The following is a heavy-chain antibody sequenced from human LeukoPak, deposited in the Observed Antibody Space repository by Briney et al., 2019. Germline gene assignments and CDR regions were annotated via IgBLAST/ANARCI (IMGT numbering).Heavy chain of an antibody. D-gene: IGHD4-23*01. Sequence: SETLSLTCTLYGDSVSSSSYYWGWIRQPPGKGLEWIGYIYYSGSTNYNPSLKSRVTISVDTSKNQFSLKLSSVTAADTAVYYCARGTYGGPFDYWGQGALVTVSS. CDR2: IYYSGST. J-gene: IGHJ4*02. V-gene: IGHV4-61*01. CDR3: ARGTYGGPFDY. CDR1: GDSVSSSSYY.